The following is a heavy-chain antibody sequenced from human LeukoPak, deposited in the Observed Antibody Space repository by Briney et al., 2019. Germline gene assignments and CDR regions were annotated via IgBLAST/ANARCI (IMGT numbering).Heavy chain of an antibody. Sequence: GGSLRLSCAASGFTFSNYEMNWVRQAPGKGLEWVSYISSSGGTIYYADSVKGRFTISRDNAKHSLYLQINSLRAEDTAVYYCARVSINYFDYWGQGTLVTVSS. CDR2: ISSSGGTI. V-gene: IGHV3-48*03. J-gene: IGHJ4*02. CDR3: ARVSINYFDY. CDR1: GFTFSNYE. D-gene: IGHD5/OR15-5a*01.